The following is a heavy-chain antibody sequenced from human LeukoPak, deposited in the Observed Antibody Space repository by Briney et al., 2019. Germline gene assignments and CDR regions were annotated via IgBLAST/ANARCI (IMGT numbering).Heavy chain of an antibody. CDR3: ARLTLGAYDYVWGSYRFAFDI. CDR2: IYYSGST. Sequence: SETLSLTCTVSGGSISSYYWSWIRQPPGKGLEWIGYIYYSGSTNYNPSLKSRVTISVDTSKNQFSLKLSSVTAADTAVYYCARLTLGAYDYVWGSYRFAFDIWGLGTMVTVSS. V-gene: IGHV4-59*08. J-gene: IGHJ3*02. D-gene: IGHD3-16*02. CDR1: GGSISSYY.